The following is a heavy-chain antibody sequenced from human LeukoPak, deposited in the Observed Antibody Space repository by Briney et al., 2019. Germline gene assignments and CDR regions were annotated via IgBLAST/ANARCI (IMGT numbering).Heavy chain of an antibody. V-gene: IGHV4-38-2*01. J-gene: IGHJ4*02. CDR3: ARKGTYYDFWSGYYTSFDY. D-gene: IGHD3-3*01. Sequence: PSETLSLTCAVSGYSISGGYYWGWIRQPPGKGLEWIGSIHHSGSTYYNPSLKTRVTISVDTSKNQFSLNLRSVTAADTAVYYCARKGTYYDFWSGYYTSFDYWGQGTLVTVSS. CDR2: IHHSGST. CDR1: GYSISGGYY.